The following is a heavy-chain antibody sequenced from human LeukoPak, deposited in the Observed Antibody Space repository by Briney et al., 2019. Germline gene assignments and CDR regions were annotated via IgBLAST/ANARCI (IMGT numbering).Heavy chain of an antibody. D-gene: IGHD3/OR15-3a*01. Sequence: PSETLSLTCTVSGGSISSGGYYWSWIRQPPGKGLEWIVYIYHSGSTYYNPSLKSRVTISVDTSKNQFSLKLTSVTAADTAVYYCARGFRSGLGTGSLDPWGRGTLVTVSS. V-gene: IGHV4-30-2*01. J-gene: IGHJ5*02. CDR1: GGSISSGGYY. CDR2: IYHSGST. CDR3: ARGFRSGLGTGSLDP.